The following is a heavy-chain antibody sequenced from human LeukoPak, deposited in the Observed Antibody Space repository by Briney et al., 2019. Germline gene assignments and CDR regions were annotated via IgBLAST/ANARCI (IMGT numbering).Heavy chain of an antibody. J-gene: IGHJ4*02. CDR2: INAGNGNT. D-gene: IGHD3-10*01. CDR1: GYTFTSYA. Sequence: ASVKVSCKASGYTFTSYAMHWVRQAPGQRLEWMGWINAGNGNTKYSQKFQGRVTITRDTFASTAYMELSSLRSEDTAVYYCARAMVRGANKGGGYFDYWGQGTLVTVSS. V-gene: IGHV1-3*01. CDR3: ARAMVRGANKGGGYFDY.